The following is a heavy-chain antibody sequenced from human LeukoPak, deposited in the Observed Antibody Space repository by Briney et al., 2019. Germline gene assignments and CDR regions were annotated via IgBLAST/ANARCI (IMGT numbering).Heavy chain of an antibody. CDR1: GYTFSSYY. J-gene: IGHJ5*02. Sequence: ASVKVSCKASGYTFSSYYMHWVRQAPGQGLEWMGVINPSGGAASYAQKFQGRVTMTRNTSISTAYMELSSLRSEDTAVYYCARGRITMVRGVIMGWFDPWGQGTLVTVSS. CDR3: ARGRITMVRGVIMGWFDP. D-gene: IGHD3-10*01. CDR2: INPSGGAA. V-gene: IGHV1-46*01.